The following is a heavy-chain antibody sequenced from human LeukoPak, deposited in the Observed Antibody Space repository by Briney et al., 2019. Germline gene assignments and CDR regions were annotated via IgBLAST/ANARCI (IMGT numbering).Heavy chain of an antibody. CDR2: TSMTSSYI. D-gene: IGHD5-12*01. Sequence: GGSLRLSCAASGFTFHSHSMNWVRQAPGKGLEWVSSTSMTSSYIYYADSVKGRFTISRDNAKNSLYLHMNSLRAEDTAVYYCARVAGYSGYEPGYFEDWGQGTLVTVSS. CDR1: GFTFHSHS. CDR3: ARVAGYSGYEPGYFED. J-gene: IGHJ4*02. V-gene: IGHV3-21*01.